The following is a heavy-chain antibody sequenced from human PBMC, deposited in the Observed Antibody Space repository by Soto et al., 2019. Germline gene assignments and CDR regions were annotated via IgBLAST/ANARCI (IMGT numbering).Heavy chain of an antibody. CDR2: IYSGGST. CDR3: ARRVSSWASAFFQH. J-gene: IGHJ1*01. Sequence: EVQLVESGGGLVQPGGSLRLSCAASGLTVSSDYMSWVRQAPGKGLEWVSDIYSGGSTYYADSVKGRFTISRDNSTNTLYLQMNSLRFEDTAVYYCARRVSSWASAFFQHWGQGTLVCVSS. CDR1: GLTVSSDY. D-gene: IGHD6-13*01. V-gene: IGHV3-66*04.